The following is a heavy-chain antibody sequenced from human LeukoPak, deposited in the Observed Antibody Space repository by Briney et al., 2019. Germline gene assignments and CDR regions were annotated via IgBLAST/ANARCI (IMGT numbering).Heavy chain of an antibody. CDR1: GYTFSNYY. Sequence: GASVKVSCKASGYTFSNYYMHWMRQAPGQGLEWMGIINPSGDNTYYAQKIQDRVTMTRDTSTSTVYMELSSLRSEDTAVYYCARDGERYSADYWGQETLVTVSS. CDR2: INPSGDNT. V-gene: IGHV1-46*01. D-gene: IGHD2-21*01. J-gene: IGHJ4*02. CDR3: ARDGERYSADY.